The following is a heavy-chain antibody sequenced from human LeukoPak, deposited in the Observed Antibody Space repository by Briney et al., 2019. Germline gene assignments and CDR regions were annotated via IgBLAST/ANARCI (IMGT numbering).Heavy chain of an antibody. J-gene: IGHJ4*02. V-gene: IGHV5-10-1*01. Sequence: GESLKISFKGSGYSFTSYWISWVRQMPGKGLEWMGRIDPSDSYTNYSPSFQGHVTISADKSISTAYLQWSSLKASDTAMYYCHLSNCSSTSCYDGDYWGQGTLVTVSS. CDR2: IDPSDSYT. CDR3: HLSNCSSTSCYDGDY. D-gene: IGHD2-2*01. CDR1: GYSFTSYW.